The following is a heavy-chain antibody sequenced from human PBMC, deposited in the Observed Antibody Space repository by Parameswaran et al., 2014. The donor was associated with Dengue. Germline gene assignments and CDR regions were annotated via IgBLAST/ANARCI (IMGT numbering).Heavy chain of an antibody. D-gene: IGHD2-2*01. Sequence: VRQAPGKGLEWVSGINWNGGSTGYADSVKGRFTISRDNAKNSLYLQMNSLRAEDTALYYCARVKLPLGKRPGDHYAGSDVWGKGTTVTVSS. CDR3: ARVKLPLGKRPGDHYAGSDV. V-gene: IGHV3-20*03. CDR2: INWNGGST. J-gene: IGHJ6*04.